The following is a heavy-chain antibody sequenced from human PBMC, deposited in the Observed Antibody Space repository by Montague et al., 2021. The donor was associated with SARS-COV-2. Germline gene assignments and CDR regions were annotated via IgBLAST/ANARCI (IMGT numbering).Heavy chain of an antibody. CDR1: GDSVSSKSVA. J-gene: IGHJ3*02. CDR2: TYYRSKWDS. V-gene: IGHV6-1*01. D-gene: IGHD3-9*01. CDR3: ASSGITLTGLDAFDI. Sequence: CAISGDSVSSKSVAWNWIRQSPSRGLGWLGRTYYRSKWDSDYAXXXKXXLVITPDTSKNQVSLQLNSVIPEDTAVYFCASSGITLTGLDAFDIWGQGTMVTVSS.